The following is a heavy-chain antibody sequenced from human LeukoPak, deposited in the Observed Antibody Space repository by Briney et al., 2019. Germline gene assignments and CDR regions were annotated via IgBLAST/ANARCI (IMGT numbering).Heavy chain of an antibody. CDR3: ARRSAARDAFDI. J-gene: IGHJ3*02. D-gene: IGHD6-6*01. V-gene: IGHV3-74*01. CDR1: GFTFSNYW. Sequence: PGGSLRLSCAASGFTFSNYWMHWVRQAPGKGLVWVSRIKSDGSSTSYADSVKGRFTISRDNAKNTLYLQMNSMRAEDTAVYYCARRSAARDAFDIWGQGTMVTGSS. CDR2: IKSDGSST.